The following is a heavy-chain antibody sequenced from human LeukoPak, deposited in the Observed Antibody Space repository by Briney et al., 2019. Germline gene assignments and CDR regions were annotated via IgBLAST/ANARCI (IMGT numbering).Heavy chain of an antibody. CDR3: AKGTSRYESGGYPDY. V-gene: IGHV3-23*01. Sequence: GGSLRLSCAASGFTFNTYAMTWVRQAPGKGLEWVSGISGAGYTGYYADSVKGRFTISRDTFKNILYLQMNNLRAEDSAIYYCAKGTSRYESGGYPDYWGQGTLVTVSP. J-gene: IGHJ4*02. CDR1: GFTFNTYA. D-gene: IGHD3-22*01. CDR2: ISGAGYTG.